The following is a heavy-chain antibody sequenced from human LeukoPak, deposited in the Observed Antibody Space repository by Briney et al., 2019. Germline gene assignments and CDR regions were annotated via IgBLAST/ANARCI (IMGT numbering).Heavy chain of an antibody. CDR3: ARDGDGYNVYYFDY. CDR2: ISFDGSNK. D-gene: IGHD5-24*01. V-gene: IGHV3-30-3*01. CDR1: GFIFRTFT. Sequence: GGSLRLSCAASGFIFRTFTMHWVRQAPGKGLEWVAVISFDGSNKYYADSVKGRFTISRDNSKNTLYLQMNSLRAEDTAVYYCARDGDGYNVYYFDYWGQGTLVTVSS. J-gene: IGHJ4*02.